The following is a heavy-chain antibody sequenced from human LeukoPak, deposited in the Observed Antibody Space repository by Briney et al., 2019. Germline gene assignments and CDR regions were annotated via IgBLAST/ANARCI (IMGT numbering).Heavy chain of an antibody. V-gene: IGHV3-7*01. CDR2: IKEDGSKK. J-gene: IGHJ4*02. Sequence: PGGSLRHSCAASGFTFRNYWMSWVRQAPGKGLEWVANIKEDGSKKYYVDSVKGRFTISRDNAKNSLYLQMNSLRVEDTAVYYCASDFDGWGQGTRITVSS. CDR1: GFTFRNYW. CDR3: ASDFDG.